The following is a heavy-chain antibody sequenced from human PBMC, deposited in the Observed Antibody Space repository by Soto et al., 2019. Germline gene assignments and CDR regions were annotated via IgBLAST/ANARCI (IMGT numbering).Heavy chain of an antibody. CDR3: ARGSDGSSSWDYFDY. V-gene: IGHV4-59*01. CDR1: GGSISSYY. CDR2: IYYSGST. J-gene: IGHJ4*02. Sequence: LSLTCTVSGGSISSYYWSWIRQPPGKGLEWIGYIYYSGSTNYNPSLKSRVTISVDTSKNQFSLKLSSVTAADTAVYYCARGSDGSSSWDYFDYWGQGTLVTVSS. D-gene: IGHD6-6*01.